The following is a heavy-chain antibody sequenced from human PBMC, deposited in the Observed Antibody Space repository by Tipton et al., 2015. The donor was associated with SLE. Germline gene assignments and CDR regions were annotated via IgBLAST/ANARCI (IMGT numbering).Heavy chain of an antibody. CDR3: ATHYYYYGMDV. CDR2: IYDTGNT. J-gene: IGHJ6*02. CDR1: GGSISSRSYD. Sequence: TLSLTCTVSGGSISSRSYDWGWIRQPPGKGLEWIGSIYDTGNTYYNPSLKSRVTISEDTSKNQFSLKLSSVTAADTAVYYCATHYYYYGMDVWGQGTTVTVSS. V-gene: IGHV4-39*01.